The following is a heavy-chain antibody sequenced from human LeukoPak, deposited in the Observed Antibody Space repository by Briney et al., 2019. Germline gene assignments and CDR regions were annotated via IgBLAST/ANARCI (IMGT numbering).Heavy chain of an antibody. CDR3: ARAPVSSHDSSGYPLFDY. CDR1: GGSISGYY. J-gene: IGHJ4*02. D-gene: IGHD3-22*01. Sequence: SETLSLTCTVSGGSISGYYWSWIRQPPGERQEWIGYISYSGITNYNPSLKSRLTISVDTSKNQFSLKLSSVTAADTAVYYCARAPVSSHDSSGYPLFDYWGQGTLVTVSS. V-gene: IGHV4-59*08. CDR2: ISYSGIT.